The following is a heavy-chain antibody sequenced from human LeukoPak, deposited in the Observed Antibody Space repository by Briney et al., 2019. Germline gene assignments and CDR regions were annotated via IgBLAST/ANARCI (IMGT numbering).Heavy chain of an antibody. Sequence: GRSLRLSCATSGFTFSTYSTNWVRQAPGKGLEWAPSISSSSSYIYYADSVKGRFTISRDNAKNSLYRQRNSLRAEDTPLYYCARTPRYSRLNRGWGQGTLVTVSS. V-gene: IGHV3-21*01. CDR3: ARTPRYSRLNRG. CDR1: GFTFSTYS. J-gene: IGHJ4*02. CDR2: ISSSSSYI. D-gene: IGHD6-13*01.